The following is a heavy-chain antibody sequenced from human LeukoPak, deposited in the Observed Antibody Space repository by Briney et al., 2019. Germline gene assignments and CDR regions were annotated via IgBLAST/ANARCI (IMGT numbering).Heavy chain of an antibody. J-gene: IGHJ4*02. D-gene: IGHD6-13*01. CDR1: SASIRSSSYY. Sequence: SETLSLTCTASSASIRSSSYYWGWNRQPPGKGVEWNVSINYSGSTYYNPSLKSRVAIAVDTSKNQFSLHMSSVTATDTAVYYCARHWAAGDFDYWGQGTLVTVSS. CDR3: ARHWAAGDFDY. V-gene: IGHV4-39*01. CDR2: INYSGST.